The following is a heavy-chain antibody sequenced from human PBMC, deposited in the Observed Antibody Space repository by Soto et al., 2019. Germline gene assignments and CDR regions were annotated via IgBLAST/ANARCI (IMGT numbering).Heavy chain of an antibody. CDR1: GFSLSTTGVG. CDR3: VQSRCGGDCLQSYSSHSYYGLDV. V-gene: IGHV2-5*02. D-gene: IGHD2-21*02. J-gene: IGHJ6*02. Sequence: QITLKESGPTLVKPTQPLTLTCSFSGFSLSTTGVGVGWIRQPPGKALEWLALIYWDDDKRYNPSLNSRLTITKDPSKHQVVLAMTNMDPVDTATYYCVQSRCGGDCLQSYSSHSYYGLDVWGQGTTVTVSS. CDR2: IYWDDDK.